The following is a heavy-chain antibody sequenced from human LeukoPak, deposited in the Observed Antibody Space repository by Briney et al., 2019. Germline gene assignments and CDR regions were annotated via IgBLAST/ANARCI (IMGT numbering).Heavy chain of an antibody. J-gene: IGHJ4*02. V-gene: IGHV4-34*01. D-gene: IGHD6-6*01. Sequence: PSETLSLTCAVYGGSFSGYYWSWLRQPPGKGLGWGGEINHSGSTNYNPSLKSRVTISVDTSKNQFSLKLSSVTAADTAVYYCARGLYSSSSNYYFDYWGQGTLVTVSS. CDR1: GGSFSGYY. CDR3: ARGLYSSSSNYYFDY. CDR2: INHSGST.